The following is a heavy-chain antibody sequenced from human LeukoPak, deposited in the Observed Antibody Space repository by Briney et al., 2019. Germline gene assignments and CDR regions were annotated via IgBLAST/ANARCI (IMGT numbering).Heavy chain of an antibody. CDR2: IIPIFGTA. J-gene: IGHJ6*04. V-gene: IGHV1-69*01. Sequence: ASVKVSCKASGGTFSSYAISWVRQAPGQGLEWMGGIIPIFGTANYAQKFQGRVTITADESTSTAYMELSSLRSEDTAVHYCARDREYYYGSGSYTGYYYYYYGMDVWGKGTTVTVSS. D-gene: IGHD3-10*01. CDR3: ARDREYYYGSGSYTGYYYYYYGMDV. CDR1: GGTFSSYA.